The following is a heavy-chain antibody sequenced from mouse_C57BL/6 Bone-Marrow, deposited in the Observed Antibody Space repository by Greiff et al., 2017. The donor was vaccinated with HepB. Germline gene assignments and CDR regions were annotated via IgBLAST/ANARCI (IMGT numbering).Heavy chain of an antibody. CDR1: GFTFSSYA. Sequence: EVNVVESGEGLVKPGGSLKLSCAASGFTFSSYAMSWVRQTPEKRLEWVAYISSGGDYIYYADTVKGRFTISRDNARNTLYLQMSSLKSEDTAMYYCTRDLTVVAKRFLYYAMDYWGQGTSVTVSS. CDR3: TRDLTVVAKRFLYYAMDY. CDR2: ISSGGDYI. J-gene: IGHJ4*01. V-gene: IGHV5-9-1*02. D-gene: IGHD1-1*01.